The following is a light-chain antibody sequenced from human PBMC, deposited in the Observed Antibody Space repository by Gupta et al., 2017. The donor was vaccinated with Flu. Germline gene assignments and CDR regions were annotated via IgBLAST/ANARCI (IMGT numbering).Light chain of an antibody. CDR2: DVS. CDR1: SSDVGGHNF. V-gene: IGLV2-11*01. CDR3: CSYAGTYTRV. J-gene: IGLJ3*02. Sequence: QSVLTQPRSVSGSPGQSVTISCTGTSSDVGGHNFVSWYQHHPGKAPKLMIYDVSKRPSGVPDLFSGSKSGNTASLTISGLQAEDEADYYCCSYAGTYTRVFGGGTKVTVL.